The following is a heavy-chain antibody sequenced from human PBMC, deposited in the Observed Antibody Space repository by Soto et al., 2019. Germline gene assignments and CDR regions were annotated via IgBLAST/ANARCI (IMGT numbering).Heavy chain of an antibody. CDR3: ARVVRFFAGHAGY. CDR2: RNTNTGNT. D-gene: IGHD3-3*01. Sequence: QVLLVQSGADVKKPGASVKVSCETSGYTFTEFDINWVRQAPGQGLEWMGWRNTNTGNTGYAQKFQGRVTMTRDTSISTTYMELRRLRSEDTAVYYCARVVRFFAGHAGYWGQGTLVIVSS. CDR1: GYTFTEFD. V-gene: IGHV1-8*01. J-gene: IGHJ4*02.